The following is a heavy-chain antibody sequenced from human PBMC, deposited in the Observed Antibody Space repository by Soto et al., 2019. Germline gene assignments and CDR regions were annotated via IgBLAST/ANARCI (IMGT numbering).Heavy chain of an antibody. CDR1: GFTFSSYW. D-gene: IGHD3-3*01. CDR2: IKQDGSEK. J-gene: IGHJ6*03. CDR3: AREGEGDFWSGYYTHYYYMDV. Sequence: EVQLVESGGGLVQPGGSLRLSCAASGFTFSSYWMSWVRQAPGKGLEWVANIKQDGSEKYYVDSVKGRFTISRDNAKNSLYLQMNSLRAEDTAVYYCAREGEGDFWSGYYTHYYYMDVWDKGTTVTVSS. V-gene: IGHV3-7*01.